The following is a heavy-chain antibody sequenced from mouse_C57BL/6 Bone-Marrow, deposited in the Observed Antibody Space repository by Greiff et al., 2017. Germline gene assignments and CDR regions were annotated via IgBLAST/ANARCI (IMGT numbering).Heavy chain of an antibody. CDR2: INPGSGGT. V-gene: IGHV1-54*01. CDR3: AREGGWPAWFAY. D-gene: IGHD2-3*01. CDR1: GYAFTNYL. Sequence: QVQLQQSGAELVRPGTSVKVSCKASGYAFTNYLLEWVKQRPGQGLEWIGVINPGSGGTNYNEKFKGKATLTADKSSSTAYMQLSSLTSEDSAVYFCAREGGWPAWFAYWGQGTLVTVSA. J-gene: IGHJ3*01.